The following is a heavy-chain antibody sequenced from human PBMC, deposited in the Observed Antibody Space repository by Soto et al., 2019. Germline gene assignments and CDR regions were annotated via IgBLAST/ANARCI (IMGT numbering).Heavy chain of an antibody. D-gene: IGHD6-13*01. V-gene: IGHV1-69*13. Sequence: SVKVSCKASGGTFSSYAISWVRQAPGQGLEWMGGIIPIFGTANYAQKFQGRVTITADESTSTAYMELSSLRSEDTAVYYCARSVSSPPRVLFDPWGQGTLVTVSS. J-gene: IGHJ5*02. CDR3: ARSVSSPPRVLFDP. CDR1: GGTFSSYA. CDR2: IIPIFGTA.